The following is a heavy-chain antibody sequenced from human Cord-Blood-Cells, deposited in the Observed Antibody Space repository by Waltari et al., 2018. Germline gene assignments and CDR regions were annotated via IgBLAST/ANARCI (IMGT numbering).Heavy chain of an antibody. Sequence: QLQLQESGSGLVKPSQTLSLTCAVSGGSISRGGYSWSWIRQPPGKGLEWIGYIYHRGSTYYNPSLKSRVTISVDRSKNQFSLKLSSVTAADTAVYYCARLEYQLLNWYFDLWGRGTLVTVSS. CDR3: ARLEYQLLNWYFDL. D-gene: IGHD2-2*01. CDR2: IYHRGST. V-gene: IGHV4-30-2*01. CDR1: GGSISRGGYS. J-gene: IGHJ2*01.